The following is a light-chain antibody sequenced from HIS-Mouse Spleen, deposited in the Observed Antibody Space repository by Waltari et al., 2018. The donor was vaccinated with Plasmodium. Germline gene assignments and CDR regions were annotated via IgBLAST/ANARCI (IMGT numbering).Light chain of an antibody. V-gene: IGLV3-10*01. CDR1: SLPQTY. Sequence: SYELTQPPSVSVSPGKTARITRSADSLPQTYGYWYLQKSGQAPVLVIYEDSKRPPGIPERFSGSSSGTMATLTISGAQVEDEADYYCYSTDSSGNHSVFGSGTKVTVL. CDR2: EDS. CDR3: YSTDSSGNHSV. J-gene: IGLJ6*01.